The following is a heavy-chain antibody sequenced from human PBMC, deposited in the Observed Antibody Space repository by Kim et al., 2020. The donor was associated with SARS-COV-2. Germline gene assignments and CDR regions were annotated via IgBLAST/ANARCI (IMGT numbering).Heavy chain of an antibody. D-gene: IGHD2-15*01. Sequence: SETLSLTCTVSAGSISSYYCSWIRQPPGKGLEWIGYIYYTGSSNYNPSLKSRVTISVDTSKNQFSLKLSSVTAADTAVYYCARHGGNDACDIWGQGTMVTVSS. V-gene: IGHV4-59*08. J-gene: IGHJ3*02. CDR3: ARHGGNDACDI. CDR1: AGSISSYY. CDR2: IYYTGSS.